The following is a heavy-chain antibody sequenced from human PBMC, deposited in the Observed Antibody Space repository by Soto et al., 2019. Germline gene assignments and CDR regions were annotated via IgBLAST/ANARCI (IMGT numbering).Heavy chain of an antibody. V-gene: IGHV6-1*01. D-gene: IGHD3-9*01. CDR3: AREDGYYDILTGYTYYYYGMDV. Sequence: SQTLSLTCAISGDSVSSNSAAWNWIRQSPSRGLEWLGRTYYRSKWYNDYAVSVKSRITINPDTSKNQFSLQLNSVTPEDTAVYYCAREDGYYDILTGYTYYYYGMDVWGQGTTVTVSS. CDR1: GDSVSSNSAA. CDR2: TYYRSKWYN. J-gene: IGHJ6*02.